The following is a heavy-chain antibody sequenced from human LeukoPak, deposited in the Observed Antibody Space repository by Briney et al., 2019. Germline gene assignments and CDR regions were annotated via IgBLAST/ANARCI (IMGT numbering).Heavy chain of an antibody. V-gene: IGHV4-61*02. D-gene: IGHD1-14*01. CDR1: GGSINSGPYY. J-gene: IGHJ5*02. Sequence: SQTLSLTCTVSGGSINSGPYYWSWLRLPAGKGLQWIGRDYSSGSSYNPSLKSRVTISIDTSENQFSLKLDSVTAADTAVYFCARELDHSSNWFDPWGQGALVTVSS. CDR2: DYSSGS. CDR3: ARELDHSSNWFDP.